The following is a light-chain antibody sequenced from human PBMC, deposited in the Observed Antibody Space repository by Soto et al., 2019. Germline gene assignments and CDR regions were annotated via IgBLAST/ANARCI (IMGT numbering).Light chain of an antibody. CDR3: QQYARSPWT. V-gene: IGKV3-20*01. CDR1: QTVSSGY. Sequence: EVVLTQSPGTLSLSPGEAATLSCRASQTVSSGYLAWYQQRSGQAPSLLIYGSTSRASDVPNRFSGSGSGTVFTINISRLEPEDFAVYFCQQYARSPWTFGQGTKVEIK. J-gene: IGKJ1*01. CDR2: GST.